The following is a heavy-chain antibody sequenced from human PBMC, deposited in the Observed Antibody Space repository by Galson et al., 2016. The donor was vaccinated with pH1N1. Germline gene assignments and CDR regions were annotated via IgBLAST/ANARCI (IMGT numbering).Heavy chain of an antibody. CDR3: ATGNESRPSTLAY. J-gene: IGHJ4*02. CDR2: IYSSGYT. CDR1: GFIVSSTY. Sequence: SLRLSCAASGFIVSSTYMTWVRQAPGKGLESVLVIYSSGYTYYADSVRGRFTISRDNSKNRLYLQMNSLRAEDTAMYYCATGNESRPSTLAYWGQGTPVTVSS. D-gene: IGHD1-1*01. V-gene: IGHV3-53*01.